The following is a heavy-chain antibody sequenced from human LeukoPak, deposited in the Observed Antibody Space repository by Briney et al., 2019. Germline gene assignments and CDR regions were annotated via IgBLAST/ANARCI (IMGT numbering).Heavy chain of an antibody. CDR2: IKSKTDGGTT. CDR1: GFTFSNAW. Sequence: PGGSLRLSCAASGFTFSNAWMSWVRQAPGKGLEWVGRIKSKTDGGTTDYAAPVKGRFTISRDDSKNTLYLQMNSLKTEDTAVYYCTTSIPYYDILTGVDYWGQGTLVTVSS. D-gene: IGHD3-9*01. J-gene: IGHJ4*02. CDR3: TTSIPYYDILTGVDY. V-gene: IGHV3-15*01.